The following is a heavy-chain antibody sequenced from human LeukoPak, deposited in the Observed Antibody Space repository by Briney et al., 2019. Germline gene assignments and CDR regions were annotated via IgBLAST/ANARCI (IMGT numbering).Heavy chain of an antibody. Sequence: GGSLRLSCAASGFTFSNFWMSWVRQAPGKGLEWVANIEQDGSEKNYVDSVKGRFTIPRDNAKNSLYLQMNSLRAEDTAVYYCARGGARVATIRVDHWGQGSLVTVSS. CDR3: ARGGARVATIRVDH. CDR2: IEQDGSEK. CDR1: GFTFSNFW. J-gene: IGHJ4*02. D-gene: IGHD5-12*01. V-gene: IGHV3-7*04.